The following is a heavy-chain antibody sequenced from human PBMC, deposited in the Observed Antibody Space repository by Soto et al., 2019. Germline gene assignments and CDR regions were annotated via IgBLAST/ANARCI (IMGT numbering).Heavy chain of an antibody. CDR3: AKGRLVVVAATSDY. V-gene: IGHV3-23*01. D-gene: IGHD2-15*01. J-gene: IGHJ4*02. Sequence: GGSLRLSCAASGFTFSSYAMSWVRQAPGKGLEWVSAISGSGGSTYYADSVKGRFTISRDNSKNTLYLQMNSLRAEDTAVYYCAKGRLVVVAATSDYWGQGTLVTVSS. CDR1: GFTFSSYA. CDR2: ISGSGGST.